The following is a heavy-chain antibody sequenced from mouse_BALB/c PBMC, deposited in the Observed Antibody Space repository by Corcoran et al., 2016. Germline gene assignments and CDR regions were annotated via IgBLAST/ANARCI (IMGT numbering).Heavy chain of an antibody. D-gene: IGHD1-1*01. CDR3: SRSRGNTAWFAN. V-gene: IGHV1-81*01. CDR2: IYRGSGST. CDR1: GYTFTDYV. Sequence: QVQLQQSGPELVKPGASVKMSCKASGYTFTDYVISWVKQRTGQGLEWIGEIYRGSGSTYYNEKLKGKATLTADKSSNTAYMKLSSLTSEDSAVYCWSRSRGNTAWFANWGQGTLVTVSA. J-gene: IGHJ3*01.